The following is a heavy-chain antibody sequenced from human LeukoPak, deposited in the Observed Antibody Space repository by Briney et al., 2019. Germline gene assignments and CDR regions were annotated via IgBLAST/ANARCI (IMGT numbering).Heavy chain of an antibody. CDR2: INPNSGGT. CDR3: ARPLTTSGWYFDL. Sequence: ASVKVSCKASGYTFTGFYIHWVRQAPGQGLEWMGWINPNSGGTNYAQKFQDRVIMTRDTSISTAYMELSSLRSDDTAIYYCARPLTTSGWYFDLWGRGTLVTVSS. D-gene: IGHD1-14*01. J-gene: IGHJ2*01. V-gene: IGHV1-2*02. CDR1: GYTFTGFY.